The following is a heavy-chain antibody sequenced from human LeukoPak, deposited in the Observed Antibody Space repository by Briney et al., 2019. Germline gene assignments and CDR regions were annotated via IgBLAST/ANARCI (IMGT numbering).Heavy chain of an antibody. CDR1: GFTFSSEA. CDR2: IYSGGNT. J-gene: IGHJ4*02. Sequence: PGGSLRLSCAASGFTFSSEAMTWVRQAPGKGLEWVSVIYSGGNTYYADSVKGRFTISRDNSKNTLHLQMNSLRVEDTAVYYCARLRGEAGTHLSYDYWGQGTLVTVSS. CDR3: ARLRGEAGTHLSYDY. V-gene: IGHV3-66*04. D-gene: IGHD1-1*01.